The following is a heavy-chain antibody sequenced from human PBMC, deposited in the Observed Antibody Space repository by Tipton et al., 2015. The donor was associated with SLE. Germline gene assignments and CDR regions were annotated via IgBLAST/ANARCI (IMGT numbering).Heavy chain of an antibody. CDR3: ANSSMGVYYFDY. V-gene: IGHV3-30*04. D-gene: IGHD2-2*01. Sequence: SLRLSCAASGFTFSSYAMHWVRQAPGKGLEWVAVISCEGSNKYYADSVKGRFTISRDNSKNTLYLQMNSLRAEDTAVYYCANSSMGVYYFDYWGQGTLVTVSS. J-gene: IGHJ4*02. CDR1: GFTFSSYA. CDR2: ISCEGSNK.